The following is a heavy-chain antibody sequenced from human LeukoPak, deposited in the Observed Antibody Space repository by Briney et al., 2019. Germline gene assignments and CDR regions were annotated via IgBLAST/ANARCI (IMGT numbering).Heavy chain of an antibody. CDR3: ARHVGVRYYDSSGIDY. Sequence: GESLKISCKCSGYTFTSYWIGWVGQLPGKGLEWMGIIYPGDSGTKYSPSFQAQVTISADKSISTAYLQWSSLKASDTAMYYCARHVGVRYYDSSGIDYWGQGTLVTVSS. CDR2: IYPGDSGT. V-gene: IGHV5-51*01. J-gene: IGHJ4*02. CDR1: GYTFTSYW. D-gene: IGHD3-22*01.